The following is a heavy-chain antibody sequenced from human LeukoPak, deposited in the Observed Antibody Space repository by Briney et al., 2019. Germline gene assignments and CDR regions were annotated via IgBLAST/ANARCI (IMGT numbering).Heavy chain of an antibody. Sequence: GGSLRLSRAASGFTFGSYSMNWVRQAPGKGLEWVSYISSSSSTIFYADSVKGRFTISRDNAKNSLYLQMNSLRDEDTAVYFCARVLSGTYYVFDYWGQGTLVTVSS. CDR1: GFTFGSYS. V-gene: IGHV3-48*02. J-gene: IGHJ4*02. CDR3: ARVLSGTYYVFDY. CDR2: ISSSSSTI. D-gene: IGHD1-26*01.